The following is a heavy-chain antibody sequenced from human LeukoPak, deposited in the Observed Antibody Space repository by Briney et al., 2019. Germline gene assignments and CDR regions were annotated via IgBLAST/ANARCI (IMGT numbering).Heavy chain of an antibody. V-gene: IGHV1-69*13. Sequence: SVKVSCKASGGTFSSYAISRVRQAPGQGLEWMGGIIPIFGTANYAQKFQGRVTITADESTSTAYMELSSLRSEDTAVYYCARDSDANWFDPWGQGTLVTVSS. CDR1: GGTFSSYA. CDR2: IIPIFGTA. J-gene: IGHJ5*02. CDR3: ARDSDANWFDP. D-gene: IGHD3-10*01.